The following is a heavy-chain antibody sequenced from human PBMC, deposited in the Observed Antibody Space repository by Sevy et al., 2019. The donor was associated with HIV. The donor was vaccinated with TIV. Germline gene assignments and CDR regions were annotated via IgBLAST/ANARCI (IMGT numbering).Heavy chain of an antibody. D-gene: IGHD1-20*01. CDR3: ARSNLNWNALDY. CDR1: GGSISSYY. Sequence: KQSQTLSLTCTVSGGSISSYYWSWIRQPPGKGLEWIGYIYYSGSTNYNPSLKSRVTISVDTSKNQFSLKLSSVTAADTAVYYCARSNLNWNALDYWGQGTLVTVSS. J-gene: IGHJ4*02. V-gene: IGHV4-59*01. CDR2: IYYSGST.